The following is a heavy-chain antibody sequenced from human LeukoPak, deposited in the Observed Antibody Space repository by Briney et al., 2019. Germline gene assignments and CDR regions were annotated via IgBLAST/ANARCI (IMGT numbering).Heavy chain of an antibody. Sequence: PSETLSLTCTVSGYSISSGYYWGWIRPPPGKGLEWIGSIYHSGSTYYNPSLKSRITISVDTSKNQFSLKLSSVTAADTAVYYCATSRPDCGGDCYAFDYWGQGTLVTVSS. V-gene: IGHV4-38-2*02. CDR2: IYHSGST. D-gene: IGHD2-21*02. CDR1: GYSISSGYY. J-gene: IGHJ4*02. CDR3: ATSRPDCGGDCYAFDY.